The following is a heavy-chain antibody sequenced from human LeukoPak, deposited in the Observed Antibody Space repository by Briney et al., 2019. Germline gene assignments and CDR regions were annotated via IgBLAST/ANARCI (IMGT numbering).Heavy chain of an antibody. V-gene: IGHV3-23*01. J-gene: IGHJ6*03. CDR3: ANVPIAPDDYYHYMAV. D-gene: IGHD6-13*01. CDR2: ITKSGDST. CDR1: GFTFSNYA. Sequence: GGSLRLSCAASGFTFSNYAMSWVRQAPGKGLEWLSAITKSGDSTYYTDSVKGRFTVSRDNSKNTLYLQMNSLRADDTATYHCANVPIAPDDYYHYMAVWGKGTTVTVSS.